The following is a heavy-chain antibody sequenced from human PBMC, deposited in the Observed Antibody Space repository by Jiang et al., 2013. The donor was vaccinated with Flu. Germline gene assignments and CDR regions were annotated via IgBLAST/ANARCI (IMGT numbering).Heavy chain of an antibody. Sequence: GAEVKKPGASVKVSCKASGYTFTSYGISWVRQAPGQGLEWMGWISAYNGNTNYAQKLQGRVTMTTDTSTSTAYMELRSLRSDDTAVYYCARDRRYLEWLSDLVGYYFDYWGQGTLVTVSS. CDR3: ARDRRYLEWLSDLVGYYFDY. CDR2: ISAYNGNT. D-gene: IGHD3-3*01. CDR1: GYTFTSYG. J-gene: IGHJ4*02. V-gene: IGHV1-18*01.